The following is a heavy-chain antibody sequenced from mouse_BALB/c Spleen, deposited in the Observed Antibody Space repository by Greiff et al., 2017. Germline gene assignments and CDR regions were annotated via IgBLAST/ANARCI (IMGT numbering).Heavy chain of an antibody. CDR1: GYSFTDYI. D-gene: IGHD2-1*01. CDR2: INPYYGST. J-gene: IGHJ3*01. V-gene: IGHV1-39*01. Sequence: VQLKQTGPELVKPGASVKISCKASGYSFTDYIMLWVKQSHGKSLEWIGNINPYYGSTSYNLKFKGKATLTVDKSSSTAYMQLNSLTSEDSAVYYCAREEDGNYGYWGQGTLVTVSA. CDR3: AREEDGNYGY.